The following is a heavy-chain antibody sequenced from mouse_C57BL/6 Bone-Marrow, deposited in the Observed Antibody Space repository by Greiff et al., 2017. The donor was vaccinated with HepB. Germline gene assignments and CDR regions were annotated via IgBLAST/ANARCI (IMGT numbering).Heavy chain of an antibody. J-gene: IGHJ2*01. D-gene: IGHD1-1*02. CDR3: ARRDDGGYSFDY. CDR2: IYPGSGST. Sequence: QVQLQQPGAELVKPGASVKMSCKASGYTFTSYWITWVKQRPGQGLEWIGDIYPGSGSTNYNEKFKSKATLTVDTSSSTAYMQLSGLTSEDSAVYYCARRDDGGYSFDYWGQGTTLTVSS. CDR1: GYTFTSYW. V-gene: IGHV1-55*01.